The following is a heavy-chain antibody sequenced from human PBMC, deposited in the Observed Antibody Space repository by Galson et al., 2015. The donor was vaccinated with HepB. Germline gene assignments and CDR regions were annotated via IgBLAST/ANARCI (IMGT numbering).Heavy chain of an antibody. J-gene: IGHJ4*02. V-gene: IGHV3-23*01. Sequence: SLRLSCAASGFTFSSYAMSWVRQAPGKGLEWVPTISGSGGNTYYADSVKGRFTISRDNSKNTLYLQMNSLRAEDTAVYYCARIDGYTYGYGRGYFDYWGQGTLVTVSS. CDR2: ISGSGGNT. D-gene: IGHD5-18*01. CDR3: ARIDGYTYGYGRGYFDY. CDR1: GFTFSSYA.